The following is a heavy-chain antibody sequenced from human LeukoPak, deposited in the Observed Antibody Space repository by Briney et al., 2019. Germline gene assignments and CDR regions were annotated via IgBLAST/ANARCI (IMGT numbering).Heavy chain of an antibody. CDR2: INHSGST. Sequence: SETLSLTCAVYGGSFSGYYWSWIRQPPGKGLEWIGEINHSGSTNYNPSLKSRVTISVDTSKNQFSLRLSSVTAADTAVYYCARGGYDSSGPSTYWGQGTLVNVSS. J-gene: IGHJ4*02. CDR1: GGSFSGYY. V-gene: IGHV4-34*01. CDR3: ARGGYDSSGPSTY. D-gene: IGHD3-22*01.